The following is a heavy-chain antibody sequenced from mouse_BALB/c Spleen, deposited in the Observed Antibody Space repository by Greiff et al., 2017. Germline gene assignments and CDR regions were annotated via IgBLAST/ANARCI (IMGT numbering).Heavy chain of an antibody. CDR1: GYTFTNYW. J-gene: IGHJ4*01. CDR3: ATPYGNYSYYYAMDY. V-gene: IGHV1-63*02. Sequence: VQLQQSGAELVRPGTSVKISCKASGYTFTNYWLGWVKQRPGHGLEWIGDIYPGGGYTNYNEKFKGKATLTADTSSSTAYMQLSSLTSEDSAVYFCATPYGNYSYYYAMDYWGQGTSVTVSS. CDR2: IYPGGGYT. D-gene: IGHD2-10*02.